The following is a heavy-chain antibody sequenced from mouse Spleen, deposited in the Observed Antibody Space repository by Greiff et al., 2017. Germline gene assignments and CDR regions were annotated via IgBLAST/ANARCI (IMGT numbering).Heavy chain of an antibody. V-gene: IGHV1-64*01. CDR2: IHPNSGST. CDR1: GYTFTSYW. Sequence: QVQLQQPGAELVKPGASVKLSCKASGYTFTSYWMHWVKQRPGQGLEWIGMIHPNSGSTNYNEKFKSKATLTVDKSSSTAYMQISSLTSEDSAVYYCAENWDGFAYWGQGTLVTVSA. J-gene: IGHJ3*01. D-gene: IGHD4-1*01. CDR3: AENWDGFAY.